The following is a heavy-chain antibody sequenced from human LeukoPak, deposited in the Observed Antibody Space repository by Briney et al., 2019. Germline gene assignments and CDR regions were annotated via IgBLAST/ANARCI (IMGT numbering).Heavy chain of an antibody. Sequence: GGSLRLSCAASGFTVSSNYMSWVRQAPGKGLEWVSVIYSGGSTYYADSVKGRFTISRGNSKNTLYLQMNSLRAEDTAVYYCARGTAYYYGSGSYPALDYWGQGTLVTVSS. J-gene: IGHJ4*02. V-gene: IGHV3-53*01. CDR2: IYSGGST. CDR1: GFTVSSNY. CDR3: ARGTAYYYGSGSYPALDY. D-gene: IGHD3-10*01.